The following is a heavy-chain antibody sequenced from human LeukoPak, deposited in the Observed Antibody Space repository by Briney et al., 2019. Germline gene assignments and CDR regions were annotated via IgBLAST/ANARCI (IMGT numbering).Heavy chain of an antibody. CDR3: ARGVYDSGSPQFGFDY. CDR1: GFTFSSYA. J-gene: IGHJ4*02. D-gene: IGHD3-10*01. CDR2: ISADGGTT. Sequence: PGGSLRLSCAASGFTFSSYALSWVRQAPGKGLEWVSAISADGGTTYYADSVKGRFTISRDNSKNTLYLHMNSLRAEDTAVYYCARGVYDSGSPQFGFDYWGQGTLVTVSS. V-gene: IGHV3-23*01.